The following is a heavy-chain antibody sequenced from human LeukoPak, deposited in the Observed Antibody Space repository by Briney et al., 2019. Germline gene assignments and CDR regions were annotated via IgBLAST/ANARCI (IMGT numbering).Heavy chain of an antibody. D-gene: IGHD1-26*01. Sequence: GGSLRLSCAASGFSFSDFYMTWIRQAPGKGLEWFAYISSTGSTIYYADSVKGRFTVSRDNARNSLYLQMNSLRVEDTAVYYCAKEGGSEFDYWGQGTLVTVSS. V-gene: IGHV3-11*01. CDR1: GFSFSDFY. CDR3: AKEGGSEFDY. J-gene: IGHJ4*02. CDR2: ISSTGSTI.